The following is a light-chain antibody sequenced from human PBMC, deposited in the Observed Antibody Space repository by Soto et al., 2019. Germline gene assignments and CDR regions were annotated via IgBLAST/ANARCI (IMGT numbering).Light chain of an antibody. Sequence: DIVMTQSPDSLAVSLGERATINCKSSQSVLYNSNNKNYLAWYKQSPGQPPKLLISWASTRESGVPDRFSGSGSGKDFTLSLSSLQAEDVAVYFSQHSYITPPTFCHGTQVEV. CDR3: QHSYITPPT. CDR2: WAS. CDR1: QSVLYNSNNKNY. V-gene: IGKV4-1*01. J-gene: IGKJ1*01.